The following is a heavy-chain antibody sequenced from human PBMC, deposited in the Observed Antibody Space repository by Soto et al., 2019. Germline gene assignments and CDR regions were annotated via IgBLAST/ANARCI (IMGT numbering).Heavy chain of an antibody. CDR1: GFTFSSYG. V-gene: IGHV3-30*03. J-gene: IGHJ6*02. Sequence: VQLVESGGGVVQPGRSLRLSCAASGFTFSSYGMHWVRQAPGKGLEWVAVISYDGSNKYYADSVKGRFTISRDNSKNTLYLQMNSLRAEDTAVYYCASRYCSGGSCYSVDYYYGMDVWGQGTTVTVSS. D-gene: IGHD2-15*01. CDR2: ISYDGSNK. CDR3: ASRYCSGGSCYSVDYYYGMDV.